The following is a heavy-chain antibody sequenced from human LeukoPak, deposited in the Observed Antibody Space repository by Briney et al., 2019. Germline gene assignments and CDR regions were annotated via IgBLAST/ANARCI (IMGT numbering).Heavy chain of an antibody. V-gene: IGHV1-69*04. CDR3: ARVPDSNYYFDH. J-gene: IGHJ4*02. D-gene: IGHD6-13*01. Sequence: SVKVSCKASGGTFSSYAISWVRQAPGQGLEWMGRIIPILGIANYAQKFQGRVTITADKSTSTAYMELSSLRSEDTAVYYCARVPDSNYYFDHWGQGTLVTVSS. CDR1: GGTFSSYA. CDR2: IIPILGIA.